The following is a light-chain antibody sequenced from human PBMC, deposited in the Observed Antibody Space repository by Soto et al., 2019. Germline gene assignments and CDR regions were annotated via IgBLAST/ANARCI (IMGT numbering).Light chain of an antibody. Sequence: EIVLTQSPGTLSLSPGERATLSCRASQSVSSSYLAWCQQKPGQAPKLLIYGASSSATGTPDRFSGSGSGTDFTLTISRLEPEDFAVYYCQQYGSSFTFGPGTKVDIK. CDR1: QSVSSSY. CDR2: GAS. J-gene: IGKJ3*01. CDR3: QQYGSSFT. V-gene: IGKV3-20*01.